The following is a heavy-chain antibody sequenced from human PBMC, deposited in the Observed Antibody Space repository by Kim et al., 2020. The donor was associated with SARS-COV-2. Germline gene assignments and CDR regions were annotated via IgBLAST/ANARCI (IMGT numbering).Heavy chain of an antibody. CDR3: ARDCSSTSCYTGAFDI. CDR1: GYTFTSYD. D-gene: IGHD2-2*02. V-gene: IGHV1-8*01. Sequence: ASVKVSCKASGYTFTSYDINWVRQATGQGLEWMGWMNPNSGNTGYAQKFQGRVTMTRNTSISTAYMELSSLRSEDTAVYYCARDCSSTSCYTGAFDIWGQGTMVTVSS. J-gene: IGHJ3*02. CDR2: MNPNSGNT.